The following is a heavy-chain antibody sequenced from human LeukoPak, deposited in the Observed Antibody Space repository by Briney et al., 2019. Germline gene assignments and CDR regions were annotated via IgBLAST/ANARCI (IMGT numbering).Heavy chain of an antibody. CDR3: ANPGLGGRITMVRGVTFDP. D-gene: IGHD3-10*01. CDR2: ISGSGGST. V-gene: IGHV3-23*01. CDR1: GFTLSRDS. Sequence: GGSLRLSCAASGFTLSRDSMNWVRQAPGKGLEWVSAISGSGGSTYYADSVKGRFTISRDNSKNTLYLQMNSLRAEDTAVYYCANPGLGGRITMVRGVTFDPWGQGTLVTVSS. J-gene: IGHJ5*02.